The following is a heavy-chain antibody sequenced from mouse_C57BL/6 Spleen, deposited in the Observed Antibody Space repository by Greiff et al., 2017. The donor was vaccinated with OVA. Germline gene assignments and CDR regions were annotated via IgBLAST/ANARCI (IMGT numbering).Heavy chain of an antibody. D-gene: IGHD1-1*01. Sequence: EVQGVESGGGLVQPKGSLKLSCAASGFTFNTYAMHWVRQAPGKGLEWVARIRSKSSNYATYYADSVKDRFTISRDDSQSMLYLQMNNLKTEDTAMYYCVRERYYGGSLGGYFDVWGTGTTVTVSS. V-gene: IGHV10-3*01. CDR1: GFTFNTYA. CDR2: IRSKSSNYAT. J-gene: IGHJ1*03. CDR3: VRERYYGGSLGGYFDV.